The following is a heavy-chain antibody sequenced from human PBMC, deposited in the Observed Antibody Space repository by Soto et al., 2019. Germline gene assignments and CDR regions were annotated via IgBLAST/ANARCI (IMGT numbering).Heavy chain of an antibody. V-gene: IGHV6-1*01. J-gene: IGHJ4*02. CDR2: TYYRSKWYY. Sequence: SQTLSLTCAITGDSVSSNSAGWSWVRQSPSRGLEWLGRTYYRSKWYYEYAVSVRGRITINPDTSKNQYSLQLNSVTPEDTALYYCARGATVTQYDYWGQGTLVTVSS. D-gene: IGHD4-17*01. CDR1: GDSVSSNSAG. CDR3: ARGATVTQYDY.